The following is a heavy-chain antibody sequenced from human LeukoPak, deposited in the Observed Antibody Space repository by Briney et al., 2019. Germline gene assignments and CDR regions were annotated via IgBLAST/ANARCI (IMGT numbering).Heavy chain of an antibody. D-gene: IGHD3-3*01. J-gene: IGHJ5*02. CDR3: ARAGPTLRFLEWSKWFDP. CDR1: GFTFSNYA. Sequence: GGSLRLSCTASGFTFSNYAKHWVRQAPGKGLEWVALISYDGSNKFYADSVKGRFTISRDNSKNTLYLQMNTLRVEDTAIYYCARAGPTLRFLEWSKWFDPWGQGTLVTVSS. CDR2: ISYDGSNK. V-gene: IGHV3-30-3*01.